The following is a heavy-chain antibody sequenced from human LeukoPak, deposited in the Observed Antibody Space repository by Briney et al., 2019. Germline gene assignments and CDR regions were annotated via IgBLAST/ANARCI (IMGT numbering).Heavy chain of an antibody. V-gene: IGHV4-59*01. D-gene: IGHD3-22*01. J-gene: IGHJ5*02. CDR1: GGSIRSYY. CDR2: IYYSGST. CDR3: ARGTYYYDSSGYYYWFDP. Sequence: SETLSLTCTVSGGSIRSYYWSWIRQPPGKGLEWIGYIYYSGSTNYNPSLKSRVTISVDTSRNQFSLNVSSVTAADTAVYYCARGTYYYDSSGYYYWFDPWGQGTLVTVSS.